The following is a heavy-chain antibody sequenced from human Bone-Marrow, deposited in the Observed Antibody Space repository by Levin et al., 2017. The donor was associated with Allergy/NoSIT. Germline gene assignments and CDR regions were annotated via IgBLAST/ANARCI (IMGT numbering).Heavy chain of an antibody. CDR1: GFTFSSYS. CDR2: ISSSSSYI. D-gene: IGHD5-24*01. J-gene: IGHJ4*02. CDR3: ARELRTWRWLQFVY. V-gene: IGHV3-21*01. Sequence: GESLKISCAASGFTFSSYSMNWVRQAPGKGLEWVSSISSSSSYIYYADSVKGRFTISRDNAKNSLYLQMNSLRAEDTAVYYCARELRTWRWLQFVYWGQGTLVTVSS.